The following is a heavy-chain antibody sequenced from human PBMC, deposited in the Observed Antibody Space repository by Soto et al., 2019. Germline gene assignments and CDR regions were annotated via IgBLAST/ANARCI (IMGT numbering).Heavy chain of an antibody. CDR3: ARPGFMGATGRPHYFDY. CDR2: IYPGDSDT. Sequence: GESLKISCKGSGYSFTSYWIGWVRQMPGKGLEWMVIIYPGDSDTSYSPSFQGQVTISADKSISTAYLQWSSLKASDTAIYYCARPGFMGATGRPHYFDYWGQGTLVTVSS. CDR1: GYSFTSYW. V-gene: IGHV5-51*01. D-gene: IGHD1-26*01. J-gene: IGHJ4*02.